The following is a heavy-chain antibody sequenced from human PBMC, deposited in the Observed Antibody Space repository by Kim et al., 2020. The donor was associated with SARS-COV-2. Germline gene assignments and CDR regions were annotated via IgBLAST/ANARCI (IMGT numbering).Heavy chain of an antibody. CDR3: ARRQGRDYYDGGGFIDY. Sequence: GESLKISCKGSGYRFTTFWIAWVRQMPGQGLEWMGIIYPDDSDTRYSPSFQGQVTISADKSIDTAYLQWTSLKASDTAMYYCARRQGRDYYDGGGFIDYWGQGTLVTVSP. V-gene: IGHV5-51*01. CDR2: IYPDDSDT. CDR1: GYRFTTFW. J-gene: IGHJ4*02. D-gene: IGHD3-22*01.